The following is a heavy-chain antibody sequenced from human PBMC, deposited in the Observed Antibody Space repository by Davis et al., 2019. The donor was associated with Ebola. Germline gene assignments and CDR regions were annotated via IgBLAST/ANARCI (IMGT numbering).Heavy chain of an antibody. J-gene: IGHJ4*02. CDR3: ARESNAGTGGDY. CDR2: IWYDGSNK. Sequence: GESLKISCAASGFTFSSYGMHWVRQAPGKGLEWVAVIWYDGSNKYYADSVKGRFTISRDNSKNTLYLQMNSLRAEDTAVYYCARESNAGTGGDYWGQGTLVTVSS. D-gene: IGHD6-13*01. CDR1: GFTFSSYG. V-gene: IGHV3-33*01.